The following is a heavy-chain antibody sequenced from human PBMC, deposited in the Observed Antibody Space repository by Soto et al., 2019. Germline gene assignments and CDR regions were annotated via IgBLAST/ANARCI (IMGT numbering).Heavy chain of an antibody. CDR1: GFTFSSYA. J-gene: IGHJ4*02. V-gene: IGHV3-23*01. CDR3: AKDDSSGYDWGEYYFDY. CDR2: ISGSGGST. D-gene: IGHD5-12*01. Sequence: EVQLLESGGGLVQPGGSLRLSCAASGFTFSSYAMSWVRQAPGKGLEWVSAISGSGGSTYYADSVKGRFTISRDNSKNTLYLQMNSLRAEDTAVYYCAKDDSSGYDWGEYYFDYWGQGTLVTVSS.